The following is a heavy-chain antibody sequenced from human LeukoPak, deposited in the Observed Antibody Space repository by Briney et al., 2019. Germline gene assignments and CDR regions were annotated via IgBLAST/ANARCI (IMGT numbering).Heavy chain of an antibody. CDR3: ARDKRQLWFRELLLSDAFDI. Sequence: GGSLRLSCATSEFTFNNYAMSWVRQAPGKGLEWVSYISSSGSTIYYADSVKGRFTISRDNAKNSLYLQMNSLRAEDTAVYYCARDKRQLWFRELLLSDAFDIWGQGTMVTVSS. V-gene: IGHV3-11*01. CDR2: ISSSGSTI. D-gene: IGHD3-10*01. CDR1: EFTFNNYA. J-gene: IGHJ3*02.